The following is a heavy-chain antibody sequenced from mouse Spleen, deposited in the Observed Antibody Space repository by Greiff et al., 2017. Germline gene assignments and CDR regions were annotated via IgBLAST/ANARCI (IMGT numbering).Heavy chain of an antibody. CDR3: REAFDY. J-gene: IGHJ2*01. CDR2: IDPETGGT. CDR1: GYTFTDYE. Sequence: QVQLKESGAELVRPGASVTLSCKASGYTFTDYEMHWVKQTPVHGLEWIGAIDPETGGTAYNQKFKGKAILTADKSSSTAYMELRSLTSEDSAVYYCREAFDYWGQGTTLTVSS. V-gene: IGHV1-15*01.